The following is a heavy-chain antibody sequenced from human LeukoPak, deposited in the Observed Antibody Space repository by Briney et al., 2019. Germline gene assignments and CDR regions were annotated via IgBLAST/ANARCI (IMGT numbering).Heavy chain of an antibody. CDR1: GGSISSYY. J-gene: IGHJ5*02. CDR2: IYYSGTT. CDR3: AGESTAGWFDP. V-gene: IGHV4-59*01. Sequence: PSETLSLTCTVSGGSISSYYWNWIRQPPGKGLQWIGYIYYSGTTNYNPSLKTRVTISVDTSKNQFSLKLSSVTAADTAVYYCAGESTAGWFDPWGQGTLVTVSS.